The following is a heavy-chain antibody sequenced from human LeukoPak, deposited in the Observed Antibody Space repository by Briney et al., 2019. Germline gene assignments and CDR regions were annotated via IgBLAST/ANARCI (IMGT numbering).Heavy chain of an antibody. J-gene: IGHJ6*03. Sequence: SETLSLTCTVSGGSISSYYWSWIRQPPGKGLEWIGYIYYSGSTNYNPSLKSRVTISVDTSKNQFSLKLSSVTAADTAVYYCARGPHHGYCSSTSCYLSYYYMGVWGKGTTVTVSS. CDR2: IYYSGST. V-gene: IGHV4-59*01. CDR1: GGSISSYY. CDR3: ARGPHHGYCSSTSCYLSYYYMGV. D-gene: IGHD2-2*03.